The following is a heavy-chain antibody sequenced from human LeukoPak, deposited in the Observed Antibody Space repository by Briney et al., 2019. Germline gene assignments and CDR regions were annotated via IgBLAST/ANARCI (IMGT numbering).Heavy chain of an antibody. CDR2: IYHSGST. D-gene: IGHD6-6*01. CDR3: ARQIRGSSSSRWFDP. Sequence: SETLSLTCTVSGGSISSSSYYWGWIRQPPGKGLEWIGSIYHSGSTYYNPSLKSRVTISVDTSKNQFSLKLSSVTAADTAVYYCARQIRGSSSSRWFDPWGQGTLVTVSS. J-gene: IGHJ5*02. CDR1: GGSISSSSYY. V-gene: IGHV4-39*01.